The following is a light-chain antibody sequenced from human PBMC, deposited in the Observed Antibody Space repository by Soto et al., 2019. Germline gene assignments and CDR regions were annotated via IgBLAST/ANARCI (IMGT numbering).Light chain of an antibody. CDR1: SSDVGGYNY. Sequence: ALTQPRSVSGSPGQSVTISCTGTSSDVGGYNYVSWYQQHPGKAPKLMIYDVSKRPSGVPDRFSGSKSGNTASLIISGLQAEDEADYYCCSYAGTYTYVFGTGTKLTVL. CDR3: CSYAGTYTYV. CDR2: DVS. J-gene: IGLJ1*01. V-gene: IGLV2-11*01.